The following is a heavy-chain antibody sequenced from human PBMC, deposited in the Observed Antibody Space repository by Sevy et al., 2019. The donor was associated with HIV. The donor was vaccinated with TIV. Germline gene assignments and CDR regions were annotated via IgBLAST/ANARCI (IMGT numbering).Heavy chain of an antibody. V-gene: IGHV3-23*01. Sequence: GGSLRLSCGASGFTFSNYAMSWVRQAPGKGPEWVSGINNGGSKYYADSGKGRFTISRDNSKKMVFLQMNSLRAEDTGVYYCASGDTTMITDLDYWGQGALVTVSS. J-gene: IGHJ4*02. CDR2: INNGGSK. D-gene: IGHD5-18*01. CDR3: ASGDTTMITDLDY. CDR1: GFTFSNYA.